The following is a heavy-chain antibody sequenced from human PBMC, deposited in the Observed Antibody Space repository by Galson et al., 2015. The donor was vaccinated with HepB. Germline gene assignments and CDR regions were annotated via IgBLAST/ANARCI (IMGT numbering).Heavy chain of an antibody. CDR2: ISSGSSYI. Sequence: LSCAASGFTFSSYSMNWVRQAPGKGLEWVSSISSGSSYIYYADSVKGRFTISRDNTKNSLYLQMNSLRAGDTAVYYCVGLSYDFWSGGFDYWGQGTLVTVSS. V-gene: IGHV3-21*01. CDR3: VGLSYDFWSGGFDY. J-gene: IGHJ4*02. CDR1: GFTFSSYS. D-gene: IGHD3-3*01.